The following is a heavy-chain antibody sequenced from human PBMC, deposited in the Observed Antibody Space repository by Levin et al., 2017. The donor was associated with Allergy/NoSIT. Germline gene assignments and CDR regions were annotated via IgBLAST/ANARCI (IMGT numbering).Heavy chain of an antibody. CDR3: ARGAGSYSGNYFLDY. Sequence: GSLRLSCIVSGGSVSSGTYYWTWIRQPPGKALEWIGYIFSSGSTNYSPSLQSRVTISRDTSKNHFSLELNSVTAADTATYYCARGAGSYSGNYFLDYWGQGTLVTVSS. V-gene: IGHV4-61*03. CDR1: GGSVSSGTYY. J-gene: IGHJ4*02. D-gene: IGHD1-26*01. CDR2: IFSSGST.